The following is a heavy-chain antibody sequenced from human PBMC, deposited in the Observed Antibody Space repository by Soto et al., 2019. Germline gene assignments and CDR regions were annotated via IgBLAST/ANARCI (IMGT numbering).Heavy chain of an antibody. Sequence: QLQLQESASGLVKPSETLSLTCGVSGGSMNSGGISWNWIRQSPGKGLEWIGHIYHSGTTNYNPSLESRVTISVDRSKTQFSLRLTSVTAADTAVYYCARGMKGQSGYFHFDSWGQGTLVTVSS. V-gene: IGHV4-30-2*06. CDR3: ARGMKGQSGYFHFDS. J-gene: IGHJ4*02. D-gene: IGHD3-22*01. CDR2: IYHSGTT. CDR1: GGSMNSGGIS.